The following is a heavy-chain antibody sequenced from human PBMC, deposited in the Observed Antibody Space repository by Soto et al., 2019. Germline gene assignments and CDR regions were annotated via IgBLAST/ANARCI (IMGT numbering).Heavy chain of an antibody. D-gene: IGHD1-26*01. CDR3: ARGTRSGSYPKDAFDI. CDR1: GFTFSSYD. V-gene: IGHV3-13*04. Sequence: HPVGSLRLSCAASGFTFSSYDMHWVRQATGKGLEWVSAIGSAADTYYPGSVKGQFTISRENAKNSLYLQMNSLRAGDTAVYYCARGTRSGSYPKDAFDIWGQGTMVTVSS. J-gene: IGHJ3*02. CDR2: IGSAADT.